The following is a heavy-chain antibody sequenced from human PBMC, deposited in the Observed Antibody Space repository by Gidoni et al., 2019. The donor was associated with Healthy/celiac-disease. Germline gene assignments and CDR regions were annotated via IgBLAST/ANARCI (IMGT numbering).Heavy chain of an antibody. Sequence: EVQRLESGGGWVQPGGSLRLYCAASGFPFSSSAMSWVRQAPGKGLEWVSAISGSGGSTYYADSVKGRFTISRDNSKNTLYLQMNSLRAEDTAVYYCANDVPGTWDIVVVPAAGMDVWGQGTTVTVSS. D-gene: IGHD2-2*01. CDR3: ANDVPGTWDIVVVPAAGMDV. J-gene: IGHJ6*02. CDR2: ISGSGGST. V-gene: IGHV3-23*01. CDR1: GFPFSSSA.